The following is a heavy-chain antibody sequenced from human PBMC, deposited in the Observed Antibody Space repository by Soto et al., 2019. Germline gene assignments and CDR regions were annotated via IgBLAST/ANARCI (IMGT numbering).Heavy chain of an antibody. V-gene: IGHV3-30*18. Sequence: QVQLVESGGGVVQPGRSLRLSCAASGFTFSSYGMHWVRQAPGKGLEWVAVISYDGSNKYYADSVKGRFTISRDNSKNTLYLQMNSLRAEDTAVYYCAKGNSSSWQFDYWGQVTLVTVSS. J-gene: IGHJ4*02. CDR3: AKGNSSSWQFDY. D-gene: IGHD6-13*01. CDR1: GFTFSSYG. CDR2: ISYDGSNK.